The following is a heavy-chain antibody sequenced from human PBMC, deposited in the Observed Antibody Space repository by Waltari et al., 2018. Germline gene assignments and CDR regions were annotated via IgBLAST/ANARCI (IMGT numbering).Heavy chain of an antibody. D-gene: IGHD2-2*01. CDR2: FDPEDGET. V-gene: IGHV1-24*01. Sequence: QVQLVQSGAEVKKPGASVKVSCKVSGYTLTELSMHWVRQAPGNGLEWMGGFDPEDGETIYAQKFQGRVTMTEDTSTDTAYMELSSLRSEDTAVYYCATWSLQVPAAMSYYYGMDVWGQGTTVTVSS. CDR3: ATWSLQVPAAMSYYYGMDV. CDR1: GYTLTELS. J-gene: IGHJ6*02.